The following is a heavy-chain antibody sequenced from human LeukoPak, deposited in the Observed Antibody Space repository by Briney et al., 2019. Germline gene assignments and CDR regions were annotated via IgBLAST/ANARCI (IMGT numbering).Heavy chain of an antibody. Sequence: PSETLSLTCTDSGYSISSGYYWGWIRQPPGKGLEWIGSIYHSGSTYYNPSLKSRVTISVDTSKNQFSLKLSSVTAADTAVYYCARSTVVNNLDYWGQGTLVTVSS. CDR1: GYSISSGYY. V-gene: IGHV4-38-2*02. CDR3: ARSTVVNNLDY. CDR2: IYHSGST. J-gene: IGHJ4*02. D-gene: IGHD2-21*01.